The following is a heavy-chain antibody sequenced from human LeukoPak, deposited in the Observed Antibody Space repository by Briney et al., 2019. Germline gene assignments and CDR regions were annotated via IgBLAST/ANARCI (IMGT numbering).Heavy chain of an antibody. CDR1: GGSFSGYY. Sequence: SETLSLTCAVYGGSFSGYYWSWIRRPPGKGLEWIGEINHSGSTNYNPSLRSRVTISVDTSKNQFSLKLSSVTAADTAVYYCARVTRIEVAARGNWFDPWGQGILVTVSS. J-gene: IGHJ5*02. CDR3: ARVTRIEVAARGNWFDP. D-gene: IGHD6-19*01. V-gene: IGHV4-34*09. CDR2: INHSGST.